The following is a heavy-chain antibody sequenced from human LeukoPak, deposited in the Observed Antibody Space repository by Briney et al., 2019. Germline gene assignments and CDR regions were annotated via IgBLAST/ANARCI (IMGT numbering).Heavy chain of an antibody. Sequence: GGSLRLSCAASGFTFSSYAMSWVRQAPGKGLEWVSAISGSGGSTNYADSVKGRFTISRDNSKNTAYLQMNSLRVEDTAVYYCTRDEAAATNWGQGTLVTVSS. CDR2: ISGSGGST. D-gene: IGHD6-13*01. V-gene: IGHV3-23*01. CDR3: TRDEAAATN. J-gene: IGHJ4*01. CDR1: GFTFSSYA.